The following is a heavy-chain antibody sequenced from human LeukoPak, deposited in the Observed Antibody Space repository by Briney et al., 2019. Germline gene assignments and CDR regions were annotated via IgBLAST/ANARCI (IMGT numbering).Heavy chain of an antibody. CDR3: ARDGDYYDSSGYFDY. V-gene: IGHV3-33*01. CDR1: GFTFSSYG. D-gene: IGHD3-22*01. J-gene: IGHJ4*02. CDR2: IWYDGSNK. Sequence: PGGSLRLSCAASGFTFSSYGMPWVRQAPGKGLEWVAVIWYDGSNKYYADSVKGRFTISRDNSKNTLYLQMNSLRAEDTAVYYCARDGDYYDSSGYFDYWGQGTLVTVSS.